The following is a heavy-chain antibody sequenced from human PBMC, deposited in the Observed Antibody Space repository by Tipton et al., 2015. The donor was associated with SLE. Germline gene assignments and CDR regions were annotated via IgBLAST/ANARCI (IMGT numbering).Heavy chain of an antibody. V-gene: IGHV5-51*03. CDR1: GYSFTTYW. Sequence: QLVQSGAEVKKPGESLKISCKGSGYSFTTYWIGWVRQMPGKGLEWMGIVYPGDSDTRYSPSFQGQVTISADKSINTAYLQWRSLKASDTAMYYCARLQYYAFRSGFPAQPFDYWGQGTLVTVSS. D-gene: IGHD3-3*01. CDR3: ARLQYYAFRSGFPAQPFDY. J-gene: IGHJ4*02. CDR2: VYPGDSDT.